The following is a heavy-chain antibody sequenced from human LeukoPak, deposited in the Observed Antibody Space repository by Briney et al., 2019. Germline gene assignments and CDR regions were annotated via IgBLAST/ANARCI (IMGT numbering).Heavy chain of an antibody. V-gene: IGHV3-23*01. CDR1: KFNFKTYG. Sequence: GGSLRLSCATSKFNFKTYGMTWVRQAPGKGLEWVSSISGSGAGTQYAASVQGRFTISRDNSKNTLYLQMNSLRAEDTAVYYCAKDPNGDYIGTFDIWGQGTMVTVSS. CDR2: ISGSGAGT. CDR3: AKDPNGDYIGTFDI. D-gene: IGHD4-17*01. J-gene: IGHJ3*02.